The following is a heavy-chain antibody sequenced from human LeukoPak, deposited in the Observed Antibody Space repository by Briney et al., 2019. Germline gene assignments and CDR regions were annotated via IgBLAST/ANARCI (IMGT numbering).Heavy chain of an antibody. CDR3: AKDQGPATYWYFDL. CDR2: ISGSGGST. CDR1: GFTFSDFD. V-gene: IGHV3-23*01. J-gene: IGHJ2*01. Sequence: GGSLRLSCAASGFTFSDFDLNWVRQAPGKGLEWVSAISGSGGSTYYADSVKGRFTISRDNSKNTLYLQMNSLRAEDTAVYYCAKDQGPATYWYFDLWGRGTLVTVSS.